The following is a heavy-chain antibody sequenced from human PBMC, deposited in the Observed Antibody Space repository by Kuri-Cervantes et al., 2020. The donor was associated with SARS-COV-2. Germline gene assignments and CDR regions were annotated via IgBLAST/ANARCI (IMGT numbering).Heavy chain of an antibody. D-gene: IGHD3-3*01. CDR1: GYTFTSYG. CDR3: ATRPRFLEWLLSYYFDY. V-gene: IGHV1-18*01. J-gene: IGHJ4*02. Sequence: ASVKVSCKASGYTFTSYGISWVRQAPGQGLEWMGWISAYNGNTNYAQKFQGRVTMTEDTSTDTAYMELSSLRSEDTAVYYCATRPRFLEWLLSYYFDYWGQGTLVTVSS. CDR2: ISAYNGNT.